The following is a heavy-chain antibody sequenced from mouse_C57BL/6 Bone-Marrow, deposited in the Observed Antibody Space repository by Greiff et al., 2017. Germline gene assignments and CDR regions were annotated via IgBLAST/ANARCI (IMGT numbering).Heavy chain of an antibody. Sequence: QVQLKQSGAELVRPGASVTLSCKASGYTFTDYEMHWVKQTPVHGLEWIGAIDPETGGTAYNQKFKGKATLTADKSSSTAYMELRSLTSEDSAVYCCTLYCGYYFDYWGQGTTLTVSS. CDR2: IDPETGGT. J-gene: IGHJ2*01. CDR3: TLYCGYYFDY. D-gene: IGHD2-2*01. CDR1: GYTFTDYE. V-gene: IGHV1-15*01.